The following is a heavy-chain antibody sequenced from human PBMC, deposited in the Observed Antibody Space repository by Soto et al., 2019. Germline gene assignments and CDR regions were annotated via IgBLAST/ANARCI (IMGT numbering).Heavy chain of an antibody. CDR1: GASITGSSY. Sequence: PSETMSLTCTVSGASITGSSYWSWIRKPAGKGLEWIGRFSLSGTTNYNPSLRSRVTMSADVSKNQFSLRLTSVTAADTALYYCARGMTPPGAPAWYYFDSWGQGTLVTVSS. CDR2: FSLSGTT. J-gene: IGHJ4*02. CDR3: ARGMTPPGAPAWYYFDS. V-gene: IGHV4-4*07. D-gene: IGHD2-8*02.